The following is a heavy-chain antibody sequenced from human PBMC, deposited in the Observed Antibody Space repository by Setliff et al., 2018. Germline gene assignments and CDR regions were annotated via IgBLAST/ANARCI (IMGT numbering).Heavy chain of an antibody. CDR1: GFTFSTHA. Sequence: GGSLRLSCGASGFTFSTHAMHWVRQAPGKGLEWVAMIWSDGNNQFYPGSVKGRFTVSRDNADNSLYLQMNSLTTDDTAVYFCAREKNTIVSGSGYHYYLDVWGTGTAVTVSS. CDR2: IWSDGNNQ. CDR3: AREKNTIVSGSGYHYYLDV. V-gene: IGHV3-33*01. J-gene: IGHJ6*03. D-gene: IGHD1-26*01.